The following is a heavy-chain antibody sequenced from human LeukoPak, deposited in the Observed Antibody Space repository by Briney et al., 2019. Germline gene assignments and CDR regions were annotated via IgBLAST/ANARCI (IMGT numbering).Heavy chain of an antibody. D-gene: IGHD3-10*01. Sequence: GASVKVSCKASGYTFTSYGISWVRLAPGQALEWMGWISVYNGNTNYAQKPQGRVTMHTDTSTSTAYMELRSLRSDDTAVYYCARIMVRGVDIGRRDAFDIWGQGTMVTVSS. J-gene: IGHJ3*02. V-gene: IGHV1-18*01. CDR1: GYTFTSYG. CDR3: ARIMVRGVDIGRRDAFDI. CDR2: ISVYNGNT.